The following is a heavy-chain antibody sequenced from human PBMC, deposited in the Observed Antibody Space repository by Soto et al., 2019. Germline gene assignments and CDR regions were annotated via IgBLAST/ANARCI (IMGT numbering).Heavy chain of an antibody. CDR2: FIPIFGSV. D-gene: IGHD6-13*01. Sequence: ASVKVSCKASGGTFSNYAITWVRQAPGQGLEWLGRFIPIFGSVTFAQKFQGRITLTADESTTTVYMELSSLRSDDTAVYYCARGVSQPLRYYYGMDVWGQGTTVTVSS. CDR3: ARGVSQPLRYYYGMDV. CDR1: GGTFSNYA. V-gene: IGHV1-69*13. J-gene: IGHJ6*02.